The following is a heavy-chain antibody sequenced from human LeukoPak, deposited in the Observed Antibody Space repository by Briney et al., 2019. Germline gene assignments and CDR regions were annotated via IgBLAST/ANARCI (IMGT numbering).Heavy chain of an antibody. CDR1: RFSFSSYG. V-gene: IGHV3-30*19. Sequence: GGSLRLSCAASRFSFSSYGMYWVRQAPGKGLEWGAVISYDGSNKYYADSVKGRFTISRDNSKNMLYLQMNSLRAEDTAVYYCATPKTGDSPFFDYWGQGTLVTVSS. D-gene: IGHD2-21*02. CDR3: ATPKTGDSPFFDY. CDR2: ISYDGSNK. J-gene: IGHJ4*02.